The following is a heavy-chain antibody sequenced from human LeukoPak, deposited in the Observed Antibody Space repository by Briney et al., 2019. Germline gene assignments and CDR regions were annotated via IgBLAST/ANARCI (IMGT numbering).Heavy chain of an antibody. CDR2: ISSHGGST. J-gene: IGHJ3*02. D-gene: IGHD2-15*01. CDR3: AITTTYCSGGSCIRGLGAFDI. V-gene: IGHV3-64*01. CDR1: GFTFSSYA. Sequence: PGGSLRLSCVASGFTFSSYAMHWVRQAPGKGLEYVSAISSHGGSTYYANSVKGRFTISRDNSKNTLYLQMNSLRAEDTAVYYCAITTTYCSGGSCIRGLGAFDIWGQGTMVTVSS.